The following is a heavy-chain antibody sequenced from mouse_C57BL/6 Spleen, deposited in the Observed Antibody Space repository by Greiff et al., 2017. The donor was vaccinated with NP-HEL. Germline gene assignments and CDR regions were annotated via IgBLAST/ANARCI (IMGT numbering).Heavy chain of an antibody. Sequence: EVNLVESGEGLVKPGGSLKLSCAASGFTFSSYAMSWVRQTPEKRLEWVAYISSGGDYIYYADTVKGRFTISRDNARNTLYLQMSRLKSEDTAMYYCNRGAYYGSRRFDYWGQGTTLTVSS. J-gene: IGHJ2*01. D-gene: IGHD1-1*01. CDR2: ISSGGDYI. CDR3: NRGAYYGSRRFDY. CDR1: GFTFSSYA. V-gene: IGHV5-9-1*02.